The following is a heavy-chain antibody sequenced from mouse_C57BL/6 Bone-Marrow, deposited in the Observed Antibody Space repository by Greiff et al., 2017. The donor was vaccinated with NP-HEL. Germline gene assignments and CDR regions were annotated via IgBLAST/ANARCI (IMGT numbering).Heavy chain of an antibody. D-gene: IGHD2-4*01. CDR2: IYPGSGST. CDR3: ARGDDYVLYFDD. J-gene: IGHJ2*01. CDR1: GYTFTSYW. V-gene: IGHV1-55*01. Sequence: QVQLQQPGAELVKPGASVKMSCKASGYTFTSYWITWVKQRPGQGLEWIGDIYPGSGSTNYNEKFKSKATLTVDTSSSTAYMQLSSLTSEDSAVYYCARGDDYVLYFDDWGQGTTLTVSS.